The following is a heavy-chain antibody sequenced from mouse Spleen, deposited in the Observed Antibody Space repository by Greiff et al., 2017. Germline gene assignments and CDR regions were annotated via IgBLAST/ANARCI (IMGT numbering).Heavy chain of an antibody. CDR3: ARYNYGSSHWYFDV. CDR2: ISYSGST. Sequence: EVKVVESGPSLVKPSQTLSLTCSVTGDSITSGYWNWIRKFPGNKLEYMGYISYSGSTYYNPSLKSRISITRDTSKNQYYLQLNSVTTEDTATYYCARYNYGSSHWYFDVWGAGTTVTVSS. D-gene: IGHD1-1*01. J-gene: IGHJ1*01. CDR1: GDSITSGY. V-gene: IGHV3-8*02.